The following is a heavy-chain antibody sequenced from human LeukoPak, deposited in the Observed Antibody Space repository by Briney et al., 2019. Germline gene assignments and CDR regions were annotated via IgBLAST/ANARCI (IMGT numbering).Heavy chain of an antibody. V-gene: IGHV3-23*01. J-gene: IGHJ6*03. D-gene: IGHD6-13*01. CDR2: IRGDVGGGYT. CDR3: AKWIAAADTYYYYYMDV. CDR1: GLTFRNYA. Sequence: GGSLRLSCAASGLTFRNYAMTWVRQAPGKGLEWVSTIRGDVGGGYTSYADSVKGRFTISRDNSKNTLYLQMNSLRAEDTAVYYCAKWIAAADTYYYYYMDVWGKGTTVTVSS.